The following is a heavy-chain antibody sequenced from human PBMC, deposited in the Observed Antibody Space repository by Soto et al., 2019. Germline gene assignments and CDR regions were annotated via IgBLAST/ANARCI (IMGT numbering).Heavy chain of an antibody. J-gene: IGHJ5*02. CDR3: ARWRLAAGGDP. Sequence: KPSETLSLTCTVSGASISSYYWSWIRQPPGKGLEWIGHIYYSGSTNYNLSLKSRVTISVDTSKKQFSLKLSSVTAADTAVYYCARWRLAAGGDPWGQGTLVTVSS. V-gene: IGHV4-59*01. CDR1: GASISSYY. CDR2: IYYSGST. D-gene: IGHD6-13*01.